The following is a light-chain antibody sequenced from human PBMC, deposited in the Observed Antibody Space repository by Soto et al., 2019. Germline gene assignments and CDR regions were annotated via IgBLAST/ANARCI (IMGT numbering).Light chain of an antibody. CDR1: QGISSY. CDR3: QQLNSYPIT. V-gene: IGKV1-9*01. CDR2: AAS. J-gene: IGKJ5*01. Sequence: QLTQSPSFLSASVGDRVTITCRASQGISSYLAWYQQKPGKAPKLLIYAASTLQSGVPSRFSGSGSGTEFTLTISSLQPEDFATYYCQQLNSYPITFGQGTRLEIK.